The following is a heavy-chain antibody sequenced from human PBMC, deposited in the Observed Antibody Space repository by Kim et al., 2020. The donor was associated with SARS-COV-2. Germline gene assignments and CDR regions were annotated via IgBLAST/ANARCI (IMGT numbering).Heavy chain of an antibody. CDR3: AREGSRGYCSGGSCHSGY. Sequence: SETLSLTCTVSGGSISSGDYYWSWIRQPPGKGLEWIGYIYYSGSTYYNPSLKSRVTISVDTSKNQFSLKLSSVTAADTAVYYCAREGSRGYCSGGSCHSGYWGQGTLVTVSS. CDR1: GGSISSGDYY. D-gene: IGHD2-15*01. J-gene: IGHJ4*02. V-gene: IGHV4-30-4*01. CDR2: IYYSGST.